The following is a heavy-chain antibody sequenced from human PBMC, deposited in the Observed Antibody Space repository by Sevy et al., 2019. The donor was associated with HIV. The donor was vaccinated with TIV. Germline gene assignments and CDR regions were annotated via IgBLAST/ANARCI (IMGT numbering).Heavy chain of an antibody. D-gene: IGHD1-26*01. CDR1: GGSFSGYF. J-gene: IGHJ4*02. V-gene: IGHV4-34*01. Sequence: SETLSLTCAVYGGSFSGYFWTWIRQPPGKGLEWIGEIYHSGSTNYNPSLKSRVTISVDTSKNQFSLKLTSVTAADTAVYYCARRGGTSYSFDYWGQGTLVTVSS. CDR3: ARRGGTSYSFDY. CDR2: IYHSGST.